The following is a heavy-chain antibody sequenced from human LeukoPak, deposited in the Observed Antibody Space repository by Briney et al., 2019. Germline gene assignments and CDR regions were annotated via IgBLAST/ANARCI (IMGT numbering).Heavy chain of an antibody. CDR1: GYTFTSYW. J-gene: IGHJ4*02. Sequence: GESLKISCKGSGYTFTSYWIGWVRQMPGKGLEWMGIIYPGDSDTRYSPSFQGQVSIPVDKSISTAYLQWSSLKASDTAMYYCARRGSGWYADYWGQGTLVTVSS. CDR3: ARRGSGWYADY. V-gene: IGHV5-51*01. D-gene: IGHD6-19*01. CDR2: IYPGDSDT.